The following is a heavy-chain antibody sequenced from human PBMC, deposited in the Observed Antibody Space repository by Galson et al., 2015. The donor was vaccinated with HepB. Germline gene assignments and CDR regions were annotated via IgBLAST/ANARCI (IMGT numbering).Heavy chain of an antibody. CDR3: TRVSRNMYFDSSGIFDI. Sequence: SLRLSCAASGFTFGDYALTWFRQAPGKGLEWVSLIRSEPYGGTTEYAASVKGRFTNSRDDSKSIAFLQMNSLRTEDTAVYYCTRVSRNMYFDSSGIFDIWGQGTLVTVSS. CDR1: GFTFGDYA. J-gene: IGHJ4*02. CDR2: IRSEPYGGTT. D-gene: IGHD3-22*01. V-gene: IGHV3-49*03.